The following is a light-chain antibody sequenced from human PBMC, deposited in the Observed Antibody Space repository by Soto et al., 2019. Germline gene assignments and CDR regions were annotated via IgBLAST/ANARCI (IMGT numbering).Light chain of an antibody. Sequence: QSVLTQPPSASGTPGQRVTISCSGSSSSFVTNSMNWYQQVPGRAPKLLIYSNYQRPSGVPDRFSGSKSGTSASLAISGLQSDDEADYYCAAWDDSLNVWVFGGGTKLTVL. CDR2: SNY. V-gene: IGLV1-44*01. J-gene: IGLJ3*02. CDR1: SSSFVTNS. CDR3: AAWDDSLNVWV.